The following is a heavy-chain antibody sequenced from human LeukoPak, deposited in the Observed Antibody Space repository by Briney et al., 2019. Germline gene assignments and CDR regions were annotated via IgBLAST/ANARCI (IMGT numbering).Heavy chain of an antibody. CDR1: GFTFSSYS. D-gene: IGHD1-26*01. J-gene: IGHJ5*02. CDR2: ISSSSSYI. CDR3: AIDSGRGWFDP. V-gene: IGHV3-21*01. Sequence: GGSLRLSCAASGFTFSSYSMNWVRQAPGKGLEWVSSISSSSSYIYYADSEKGRFTISRDNAKNSLYLQMNSLRAEDTAVYYCAIDSGRGWFDPWGQGTLVTVSS.